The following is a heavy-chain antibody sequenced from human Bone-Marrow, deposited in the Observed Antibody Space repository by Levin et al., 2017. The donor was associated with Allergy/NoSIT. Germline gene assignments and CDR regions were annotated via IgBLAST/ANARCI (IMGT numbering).Heavy chain of an antibody. V-gene: IGHV3-11*05. D-gene: IGHD3-10*01. CDR1: AFSFSDYY. CDR3: ARVRVYRGVDYYFDD. J-gene: IGHJ4*02. CDR2: INSGSTYK. Sequence: PGGSLRLSCAASAFSFSDYYMTWIRQAPGKGLEWVSYINSGSTYKNYGDSVKGRFTISRDNAKNSLHLQMNSLRAEDTAVYYCARVRVYRGVDYYFDDGDQGALVTVSS.